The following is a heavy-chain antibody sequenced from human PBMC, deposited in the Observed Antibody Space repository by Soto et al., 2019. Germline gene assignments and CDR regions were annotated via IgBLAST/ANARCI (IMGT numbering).Heavy chain of an antibody. CDR3: ARRLDL. J-gene: IGHJ6*02. V-gene: IGHV4-34*01. CDR1: SPSFSGYY. CDR2: IYHSGST. Sequence: TLSLTSAVYSPSFSGYYWGWIRQPPRKGLEWTAVIYHSGSTNYNPSLKSRVSISVDTSKNQFSLNLSSVTAADTAVYYCARRLDLWGQGITVT.